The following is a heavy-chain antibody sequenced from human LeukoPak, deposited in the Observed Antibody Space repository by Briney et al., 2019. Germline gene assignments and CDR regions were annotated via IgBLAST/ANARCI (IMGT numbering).Heavy chain of an antibody. CDR3: ASRTLSIWADAFDI. Sequence: GSVKGRLNISRENAKNSLYLQMNSLRAEDTAVYYCASRTLSIWADAFDIWGQGTMVTVSS. D-gene: IGHD3-16*01. V-gene: IGHV3-13*01. J-gene: IGHJ3*02.